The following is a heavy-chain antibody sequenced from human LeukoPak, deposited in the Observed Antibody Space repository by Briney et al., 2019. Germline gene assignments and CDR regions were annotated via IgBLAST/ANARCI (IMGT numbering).Heavy chain of an antibody. J-gene: IGHJ5*02. CDR3: ARDGAVVVPAATYWFDP. V-gene: IGHV4-39*07. CDR2: IYYSGST. CDR1: GGSISSSSYY. Sequence: SETLSLTCTVSGGSISSSSYYWGWIRQPPGKGLEWIGSIYYSGSTYYNPSLKSRVTISVDTSKNQFSLKLSPVTAADTAVYYCARDGAVVVPAATYWFDPWGQGTLVTVSS. D-gene: IGHD2-2*01.